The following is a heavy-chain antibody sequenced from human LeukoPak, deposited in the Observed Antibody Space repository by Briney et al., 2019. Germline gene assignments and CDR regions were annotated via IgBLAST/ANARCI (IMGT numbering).Heavy chain of an antibody. CDR3: ASSRGVKTGPQSV. J-gene: IGHJ6*04. V-gene: IGHV3-21*01. CDR1: GFTFSSYS. CDR2: ISSSSSYI. Sequence: GGSLRLSCAASGFTFSSYSMNWVRQAPGKGLEWVSSISSSSSYIYYADSVKGRFTISRDNAENSLYLQMNSLRAEDTAVYYCASSRGVKTGPQSVWGKGTTVTVSS. D-gene: IGHD3-10*01.